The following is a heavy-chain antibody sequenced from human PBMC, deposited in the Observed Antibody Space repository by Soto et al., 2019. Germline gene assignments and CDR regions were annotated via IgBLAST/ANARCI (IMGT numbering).Heavy chain of an antibody. CDR2: FDPEDGET. J-gene: IGHJ4*01. CDR3: ASPERYSGYDFDY. D-gene: IGHD5-12*01. Sequence: ASVKVSCEVSGYTLTELSMHWVRQAPGKGLEWMGGFDPEDGETIYAQKFQGRVTMTEDTSTDTAYMELSSLRSEDTAVYYCASPERYSGYDFDYWGHGTLVTVSS. CDR1: GYTLTELS. V-gene: IGHV1-24*01.